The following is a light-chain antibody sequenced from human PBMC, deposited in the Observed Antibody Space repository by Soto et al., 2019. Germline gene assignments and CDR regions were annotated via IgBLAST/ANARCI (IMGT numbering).Light chain of an antibody. J-gene: IGKJ3*01. CDR1: QSVSTF. V-gene: IGKV3-11*01. CDR3: QQRSNWIFT. CDR2: DAS. Sequence: EIVLTQSPATLSLSPGERATLSCRASQSVSTFLAWYQQKPGQAPRLLIYDASNRATGIPARFSGSGSGKDFTLTISSLEREDFAVYYCQQRSNWIFTFGPGTKVDMK.